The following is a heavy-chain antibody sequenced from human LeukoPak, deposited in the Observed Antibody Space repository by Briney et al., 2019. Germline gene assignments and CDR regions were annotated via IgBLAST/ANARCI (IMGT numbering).Heavy chain of an antibody. CDR2: IYHSGST. D-gene: IGHD6-13*01. Sequence: SETLSLTCTVSGGSISSSSYYWGWIRQPPGKGLEWIGSIYHSGSTYYNPSLKSRVTMSLDTSKNQFSLKLSSVTAADTAVYYCARSRGIISDSTLDYWGQGTLVTVSS. CDR3: ARSRGIISDSTLDY. CDR1: GGSISSSSYY. V-gene: IGHV4-39*07. J-gene: IGHJ4*02.